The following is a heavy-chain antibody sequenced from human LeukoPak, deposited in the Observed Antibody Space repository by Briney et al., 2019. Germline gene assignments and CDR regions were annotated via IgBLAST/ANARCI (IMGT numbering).Heavy chain of an antibody. J-gene: IGHJ2*01. Sequence: KPSETLSLTCTVSGGSISSYYWSWIRQPPGKGLEWIGYIYYSGSTNYNPSLKSRVTISVDTSKNQFSLKLSSVTAADTAVYYCARGTGYPSYWYFDLWGRGTLVTVSS. CDR2: IYYSGST. CDR1: GGSISSYY. V-gene: IGHV4-59*08. CDR3: ARGTGYPSYWYFDL. D-gene: IGHD5-18*01.